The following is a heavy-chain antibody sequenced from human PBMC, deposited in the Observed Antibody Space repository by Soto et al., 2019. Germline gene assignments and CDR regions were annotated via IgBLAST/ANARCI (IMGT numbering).Heavy chain of an antibody. Sequence: EVQLLESGGGLVKPGGSLRLACAASGLTLDSHAMTWVRQAPGKGLEWVSTISGSGSSTYYADSVKGRFTISKDNSKTMVFLQMNSLRAEDTAVYYCAKDVESLYWYFDLWGRGTLVTVSS. CDR2: ISGSGSST. CDR1: GLTLDSHA. J-gene: IGHJ2*01. CDR3: AKDVESLYWYFDL. V-gene: IGHV3-23*01. D-gene: IGHD3-3*01.